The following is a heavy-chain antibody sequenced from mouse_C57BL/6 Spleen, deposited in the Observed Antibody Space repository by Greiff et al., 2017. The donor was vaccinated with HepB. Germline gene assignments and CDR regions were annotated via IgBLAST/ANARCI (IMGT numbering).Heavy chain of an antibody. V-gene: IGHV1-66*01. CDR2: IYPGSGNT. D-gene: IGHD4-1*01. J-gene: IGHJ1*03. CDR1: GYSFTSYY. CDR3: AGTLGPWYFDV. Sequence: QVHVKQSGPELVKPGASVKISCKASGYSFTSYYIHWVKQRPGQGLEWIGWIYPGSGNTKYNEKFKGKATLTADTSSSTAYMQLSSLTSEDSAVYYCAGTLGPWYFDVWGTGTTVTVSS.